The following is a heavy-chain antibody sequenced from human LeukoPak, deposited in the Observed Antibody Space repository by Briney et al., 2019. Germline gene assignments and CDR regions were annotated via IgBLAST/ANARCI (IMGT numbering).Heavy chain of an antibody. CDR1: GYTLTELS. V-gene: IGHV1-24*01. D-gene: IGHD5-24*01. J-gene: IGHJ4*02. CDR3: ATNAIEMATAVRY. Sequence: ASVKVSCKVSGYTLTELSMHWVRPAPGKGLEWMGGFDPEDGETIYAQKFQGRVTMTEDTSTDTAYMELSSLRSEDTAVYYCATNAIEMATAVRYWGQGTLVTVSS. CDR2: FDPEDGET.